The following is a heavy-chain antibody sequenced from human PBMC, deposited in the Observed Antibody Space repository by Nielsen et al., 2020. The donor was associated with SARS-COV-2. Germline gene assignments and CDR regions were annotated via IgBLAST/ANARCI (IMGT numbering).Heavy chain of an antibody. CDR1: SFTFSRYA. CDR3: ARDPSIAAAGYYYYYGMDV. CDR2: ISYDGSNK. V-gene: IGHV3-30-3*01. D-gene: IGHD6-13*01. Sequence: GESLKISCAASSFTFSRYAMHWVRQAPGKGLEWVAVISYDGSNKYYADSVKGRFTISRDNSKNTLYLQMNSLRAEDTAVYYCARDPSIAAAGYYYYYGMDVWGQGTTVTVSS. J-gene: IGHJ6*02.